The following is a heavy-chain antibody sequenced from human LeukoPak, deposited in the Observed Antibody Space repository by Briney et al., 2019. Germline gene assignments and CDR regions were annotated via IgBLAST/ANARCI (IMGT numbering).Heavy chain of an antibody. J-gene: IGHJ4*02. CDR3: GRDLSGAPDY. V-gene: IGHV3-74*01. D-gene: IGHD5-12*01. CDR2: INPDGSVT. Sequence: GGSLRLSCGASGFTFSHYWMHWVRQAPGKGLEWVSRINPDGSVTTYADSVKGRFTISRDNAKNTLYLQMNSLRDEDTAVYYCGRDLSGAPDYWAQGTLVTVSS. CDR1: GFTFSHYW.